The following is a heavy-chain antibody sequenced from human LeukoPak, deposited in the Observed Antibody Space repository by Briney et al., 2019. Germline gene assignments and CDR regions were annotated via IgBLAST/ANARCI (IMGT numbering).Heavy chain of an antibody. CDR2: ISGSGDTT. J-gene: IGHJ4*02. CDR1: GFTFSSYA. Sequence: GGSLRLSCAASGFTFSSYAMSWVRQAPGEGLEWVSAISGSGDTTYYADSVKGRFTISRDNSNNTLYLQMNSLRAEDTAVYYCARDGVGAGEFDYWGQGTLVTVSS. D-gene: IGHD1-26*01. V-gene: IGHV3-23*01. CDR3: ARDGVGAGEFDY.